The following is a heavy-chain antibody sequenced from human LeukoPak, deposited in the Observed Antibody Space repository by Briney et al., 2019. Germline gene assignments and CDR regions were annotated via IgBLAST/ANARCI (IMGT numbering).Heavy chain of an antibody. V-gene: IGHV5-10-1*01. CDR1: GYSFTSYW. Sequence: GESLKISCNGSGYSFTSYWISWVRQMPGKGLEWMGRIDPSDSYTNYSPSFQGHVTLSADKSISTAYLQWSSLKASDTAMYYCARSRPDILTGYLEYGAFDIWGQGTMVTVSS. J-gene: IGHJ3*02. D-gene: IGHD3-9*01. CDR2: IDPSDSYT. CDR3: ARSRPDILTGYLEYGAFDI.